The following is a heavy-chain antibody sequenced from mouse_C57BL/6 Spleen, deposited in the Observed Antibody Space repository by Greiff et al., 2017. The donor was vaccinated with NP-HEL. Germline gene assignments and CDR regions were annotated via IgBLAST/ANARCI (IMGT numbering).Heavy chain of an antibody. CDR1: GYTFTSYG. CDR2: IYPRSGNT. CDR3: ARRGEYGSSFYYYAMDY. J-gene: IGHJ4*01. D-gene: IGHD1-1*01. Sequence: QVQLKESGAELARPGASVKLSCKASGYTFTSYGISWVKQRTGQGLEWIGEIYPRSGNTYYNEKFKGKATLTADKSSSTAYMELRSLTSEDSAVYFCARRGEYGSSFYYYAMDYWGQGTSVTVSS. V-gene: IGHV1-81*01.